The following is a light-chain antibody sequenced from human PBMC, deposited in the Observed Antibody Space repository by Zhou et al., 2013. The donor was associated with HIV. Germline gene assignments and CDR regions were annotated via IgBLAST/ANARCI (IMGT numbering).Light chain of an antibody. CDR3: QQYNSLSVSR. Sequence: DIQMTQSPSSLSASVGDRVTITCRASQDISRWLAWYQQKPEKAPKSLIYAASNLQSGVPSRFSGSGSGTDFTLTISSLQPEDFATYYCQQYNSLSVSRFGRGTKVEIK. CDR1: QDISRW. CDR2: AAS. V-gene: IGKV1D-16*01. J-gene: IGKJ4*01.